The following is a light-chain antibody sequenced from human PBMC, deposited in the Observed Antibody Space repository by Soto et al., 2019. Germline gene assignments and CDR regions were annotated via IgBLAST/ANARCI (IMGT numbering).Light chain of an antibody. V-gene: IGKV3-15*01. J-gene: IGKJ2*01. CDR1: QNVNYN. Sequence: EIVMTQSPATLSLSPGERANLYCRASQNVNYNVAWYQQKVGQAPRLLISGASTRASGVPSRFSGSGSGTDFTLTISGLQSEAFAIYYCQQYNNWTRTFGQGTSLEI. CDR2: GAS. CDR3: QQYNNWTRT.